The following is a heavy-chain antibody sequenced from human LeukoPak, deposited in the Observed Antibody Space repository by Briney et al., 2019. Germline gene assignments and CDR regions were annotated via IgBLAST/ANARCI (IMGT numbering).Heavy chain of an antibody. CDR2: ITGSDDST. V-gene: IGHV3-23*01. Sequence: GGSLRLSCAASGFTINNYAMTWVHQAPGKGLEWVSTITGSDDSTYYADSVKGRFTISRDNSKNTLYLRMKGLRAEDTAVYYCAKGPQLGTGYHPDYRGQGTLVTVSS. CDR1: GFTINNYA. J-gene: IGHJ4*02. CDR3: AKGPQLGTGYHPDY. D-gene: IGHD2-8*02.